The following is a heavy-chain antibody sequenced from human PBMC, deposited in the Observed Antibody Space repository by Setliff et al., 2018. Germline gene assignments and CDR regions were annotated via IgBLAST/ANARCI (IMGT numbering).Heavy chain of an antibody. Sequence: SETLSLTYTVSGGSIGTSYWGWIRQPPGRGLEWIGEINHTGSTNYSPSLKSRVTISVDTSKNQFSLKLSSVAAADTAVYYCARGFDVCGGGACYTDGPYYFDYWGLGTLVTVSS. J-gene: IGHJ4*02. CDR1: GGSIGTSY. CDR2: INHTGST. CDR3: ARGFDVCGGGACYTDGPYYFDY. V-gene: IGHV4-34*01. D-gene: IGHD2-21*02.